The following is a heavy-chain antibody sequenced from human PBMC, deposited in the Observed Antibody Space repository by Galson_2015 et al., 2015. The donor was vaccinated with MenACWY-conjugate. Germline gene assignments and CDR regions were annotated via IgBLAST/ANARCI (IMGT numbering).Heavy chain of an antibody. CDR2: INPSGGTT. CDR1: GCTFTSYY. Sequence: SVKVSCKASGCTFTSYYMHWVRQAPGQGLEWMGIINPSGGTTSYAQKFQARVTMTRDTSTSTVYMELSSLTSEDTAVYYCARVGSTRYSYGYGFDYWGQGTLVTVSS. V-gene: IGHV1-46*03. D-gene: IGHD5-18*01. CDR3: ARVGSTRYSYGYGFDY. J-gene: IGHJ4*02.